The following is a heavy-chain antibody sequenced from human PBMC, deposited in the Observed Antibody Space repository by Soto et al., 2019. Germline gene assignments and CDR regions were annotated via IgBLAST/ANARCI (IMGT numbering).Heavy chain of an antibody. D-gene: IGHD3-22*01. CDR1: GFSLSTSGVG. V-gene: IGHV2-5*02. Sequence: QITLKESGPTLVKPTQTLTLTCTFSGFSLSTSGVGVGWIRQPPGKALEWLALIYWADDKRYSPSLKTRLTITKDTSKNQVVLTMTNMDPVDTATYYCAHTQTIYHSGYYVGYYYYGMDVWGQGTTVTVSS. CDR2: IYWADDK. CDR3: AHTQTIYHSGYYVGYYYYGMDV. J-gene: IGHJ6*02.